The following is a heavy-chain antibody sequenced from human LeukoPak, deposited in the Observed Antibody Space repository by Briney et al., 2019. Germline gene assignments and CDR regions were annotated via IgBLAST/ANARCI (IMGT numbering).Heavy chain of an antibody. J-gene: IGHJ4*02. CDR3: ARSCSSGPTEY. Sequence: GGSLRLSCAASGFTFSDYYMSWIRQAPGKGLEWLSYISSSSTYTKYADSVKGRFTVSRDNAKNSLYLQMNSLRTEDTAVYYCARSCSSGPTEYWGQGTLVTVSS. D-gene: IGHD6-19*01. V-gene: IGHV3-11*06. CDR1: GFTFSDYY. CDR2: ISSSSTYT.